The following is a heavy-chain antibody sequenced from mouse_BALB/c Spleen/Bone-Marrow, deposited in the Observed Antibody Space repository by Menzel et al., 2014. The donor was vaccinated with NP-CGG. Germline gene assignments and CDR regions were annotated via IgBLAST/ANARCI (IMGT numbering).Heavy chain of an antibody. J-gene: IGHJ4*01. CDR1: GYTFTSYY. D-gene: IGHD2-10*01. CDR3: TRRSLLSDHYSMDY. Sequence: QVQLQQSGAELVKPGASVKLSCKASGYTFTSYYLYWVKQRPGQGLEWIGEINPSNGGTNFNERFKSKASLTVDKSSSTAYMQLNSLTSEDSAVYYCTRRSLLSDHYSMDYWGQGTSVTVSS. CDR2: INPSNGGT. V-gene: IGHV1S81*02.